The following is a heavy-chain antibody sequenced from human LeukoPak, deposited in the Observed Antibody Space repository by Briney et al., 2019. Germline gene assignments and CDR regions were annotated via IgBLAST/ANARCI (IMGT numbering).Heavy chain of an antibody. CDR3: AKNWGDD. J-gene: IGHJ4*02. Sequence: GSLRLSCAASGFTFSKAWMSWVRQAPGKGLEWVSVIYSGERTYYAASVKGRFTISRDNSKNTLYLQMNNLRAEDTAIYYCAKNWGDDWGQGNLVTVSS. V-gene: IGHV3-53*01. D-gene: IGHD3-16*01. CDR1: GFTFSKAW. CDR2: IYSGERT.